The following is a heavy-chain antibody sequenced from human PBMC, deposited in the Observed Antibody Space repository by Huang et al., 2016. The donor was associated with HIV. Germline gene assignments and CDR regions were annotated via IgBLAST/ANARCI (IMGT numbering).Heavy chain of an antibody. Sequence: QVQLHESGPGLVKPSEILSLTCTVAGDSISRHYWSWVRQPPGEGLEWIGIIYYRGSTTYNPSLRSRLTMSLDTSKNQLSLKLTSVTAADTALYYCAKVGSAAGRDYMDVWGKGTTVTVSS. J-gene: IGHJ6*03. CDR3: AKVGSAAGRDYMDV. CDR2: IYYRGST. CDR1: GDSISRHY. V-gene: IGHV4-59*11.